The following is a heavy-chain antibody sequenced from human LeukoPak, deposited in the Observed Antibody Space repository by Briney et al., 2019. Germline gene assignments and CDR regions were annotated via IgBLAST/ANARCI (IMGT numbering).Heavy chain of an antibody. Sequence: PGGSLRLSCAASGFTFDDYAMHWVRQAPGKGLEWVSGISWNSGSIGYADSVKGRFTISRDNAKNSLYLQMNSLRAEDTALYYCAKDRGGYTVTTRPYYYHYGMDVWGQGTTVTVSS. D-gene: IGHD4-17*01. CDR3: AKDRGGYTVTTRPYYYHYGMDV. V-gene: IGHV3-9*01. CDR1: GFTFDDYA. CDR2: ISWNSGSI. J-gene: IGHJ6*02.